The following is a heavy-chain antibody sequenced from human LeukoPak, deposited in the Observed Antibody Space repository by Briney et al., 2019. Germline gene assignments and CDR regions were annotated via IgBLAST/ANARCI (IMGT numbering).Heavy chain of an antibody. CDR2: IYYSGST. J-gene: IGHJ4*02. CDR3: ARGPQYCSGGSCYLYYFDY. D-gene: IGHD2-15*01. Sequence: SETLSLTCTVSGGSISSGDYYWRWIRQPPGKGLEWIGYIYYSGSTYYNPSLKSRVTISVDTSKNQFSLKLSSVTAADTAVYYCARGPQYCSGGSCYLYYFDYWGQGTLVTVSS. CDR1: GGSISSGDYY. V-gene: IGHV4-30-4*01.